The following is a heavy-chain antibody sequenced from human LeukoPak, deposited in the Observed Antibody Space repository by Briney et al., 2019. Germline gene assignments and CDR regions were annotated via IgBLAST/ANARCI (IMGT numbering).Heavy chain of an antibody. CDR2: ISNSGSPI. Sequence: GSLRLSCVVSGFTSDSYSMNWVRQAPGKGLEWISYISNSGSPIYYADSVKGRFTISRDKDKSSLYLQMNSLAADDTAVYYCARGLALGLTVTPKAFDYWGHGTLVTVSS. CDR3: ARGLALGLTVTPKAFDY. V-gene: IGHV3-48*01. CDR1: GFTSDSYS. J-gene: IGHJ4*01. D-gene: IGHD4-11*01.